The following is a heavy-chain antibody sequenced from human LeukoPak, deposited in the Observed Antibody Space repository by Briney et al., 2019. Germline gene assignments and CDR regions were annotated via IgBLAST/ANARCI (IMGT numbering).Heavy chain of an antibody. Sequence: PGGSLRLSCAASGFTFSDYYMSWIRQAPGKGLEWVSYISSSDTTIYYADSVKGRFTISRDNAKNSLYLQMNSLRVEDTAVYYCARGLPATLLDYWGQGTLVTVSS. V-gene: IGHV3-11*01. J-gene: IGHJ4*02. CDR1: GFTFSDYY. D-gene: IGHD2-2*01. CDR3: ARGLPATLLDY. CDR2: ISSSDTTI.